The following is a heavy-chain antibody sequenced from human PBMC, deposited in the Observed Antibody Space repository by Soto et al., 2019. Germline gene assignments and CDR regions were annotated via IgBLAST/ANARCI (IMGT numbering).Heavy chain of an antibody. CDR2: INPSGGST. CDR3: ARDRVYCSSTSCYTFRALSRPYYYGMNV. V-gene: IGHV1-46*01. CDR1: GYTFTSYY. J-gene: IGHJ6*02. D-gene: IGHD2-2*02. Sequence: ASVKVSCKASGYTFTSYYMHWVRQAPGQGLEWMGIINPSGGSTSYAQKFQGRVTMTRDTSTSTVYMELSSLRSEDTAVYYCARDRVYCSSTSCYTFRALSRPYYYGMNVWGQGTTVTVSS.